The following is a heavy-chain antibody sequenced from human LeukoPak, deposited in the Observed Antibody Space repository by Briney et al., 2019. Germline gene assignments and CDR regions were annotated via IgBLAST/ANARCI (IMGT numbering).Heavy chain of an antibody. CDR3: ARDGGSDQYYFDN. CDR1: GGSISSSGYY. CDR2: MYYSGST. D-gene: IGHD6-19*01. V-gene: IGHV4-39*07. Sequence: SETLSLTCTVSGGSISSSGYYWGWIRQPPGKGLEWIGSMYYSGSTYYNPSLKSRVTISVDTSKNHFSLKLSSVTAADTAVYYCARDGGSDQYYFDNWGQGTLVTVSS. J-gene: IGHJ4*02.